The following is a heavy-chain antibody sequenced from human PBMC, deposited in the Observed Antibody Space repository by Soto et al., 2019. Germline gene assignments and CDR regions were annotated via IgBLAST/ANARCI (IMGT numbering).Heavy chain of an antibody. D-gene: IGHD3-22*01. CDR2: INPNSGGT. J-gene: IGHJ3*02. Sequence: ASVKVSCKASGYTFTGYYMHWVRQAPGQGLEWMGWINPNSGGTNYAQKFQGRVTMTRDTSNSTAYMELSRLRSDDTAVYYCARVAVPIYYDSSGYYSTAGAFDIWGQGTMVTVSS. CDR1: GYTFTGYY. CDR3: ARVAVPIYYDSSGYYSTAGAFDI. V-gene: IGHV1-2*02.